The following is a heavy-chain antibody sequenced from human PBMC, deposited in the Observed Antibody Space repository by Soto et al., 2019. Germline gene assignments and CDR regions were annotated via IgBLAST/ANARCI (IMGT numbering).Heavy chain of an antibody. V-gene: IGHV4-34*01. CDR2: INHSGST. J-gene: IGHJ3*02. D-gene: IGHD6-13*01. Sequence: PSETLSLTCAVYGGSFSGYYWSWIRQPPGKGLEWIGEINHSGSTNYNPSLKSRVTISVDTSKNQFSLKLSSVTAADTAVYYCARARSGDLAAAGAFDIWGQGTMVT. CDR1: GGSFSGYY. CDR3: ARARSGDLAAAGAFDI.